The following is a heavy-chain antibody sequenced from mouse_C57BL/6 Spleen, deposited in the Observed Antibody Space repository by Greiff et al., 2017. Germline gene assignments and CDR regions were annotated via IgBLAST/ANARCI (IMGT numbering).Heavy chain of an antibody. Sequence: EVQRVESGGGLVKPGGSLKLSCAASGFTFSSYTMSWVRQTPEKRLEWVATISGGGGNTSYPDSVKGRFTISRDNAKDTLYLQMSSLRSEDTALYYCARHEANSAWFAYWGQGTLVTVSA. CDR1: GFTFSSYT. J-gene: IGHJ3*01. V-gene: IGHV5-9*01. CDR2: ISGGGGNT. CDR3: ARHEANSAWFAY. D-gene: IGHD3-2*02.